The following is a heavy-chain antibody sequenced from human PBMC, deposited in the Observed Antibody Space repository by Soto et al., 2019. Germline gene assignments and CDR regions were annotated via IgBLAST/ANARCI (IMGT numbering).Heavy chain of an antibody. Sequence: QVQLVESGGGVVQPGRSLRLSYAASGFTFSSYAMHWVRQAPGKGLEWVAVISYDGSNKYYADSVKGPFTISRDNSKNTPYLQMNSLRAEDTAVYYCASSRMITFGGVIVNDAFDIWGQGTMVTVSS. J-gene: IGHJ3*02. CDR1: GFTFSSYA. D-gene: IGHD3-16*02. CDR2: ISYDGSNK. CDR3: ASSRMITFGGVIVNDAFDI. V-gene: IGHV3-30-3*01.